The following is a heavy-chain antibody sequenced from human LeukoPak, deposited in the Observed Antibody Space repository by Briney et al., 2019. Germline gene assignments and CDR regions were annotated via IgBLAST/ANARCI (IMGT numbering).Heavy chain of an antibody. J-gene: IGHJ3*02. D-gene: IGHD2-21*01. CDR2: IIPIFGTA. V-gene: IGHV1-69*05. CDR3: ARFCGGDCYGAFDI. Sequence: AASVKVPCKASGGTFSSYAISWVRQAPGQGLEWMGGIIPIFGTANYAQKFQGRVTITTDESTSTAYMELSSLRSEDTAVYYCARFCGGDCYGAFDIWGQGTMVTVSS. CDR1: GGTFSSYA.